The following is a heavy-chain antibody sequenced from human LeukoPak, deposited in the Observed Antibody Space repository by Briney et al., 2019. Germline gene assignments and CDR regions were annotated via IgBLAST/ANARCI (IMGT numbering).Heavy chain of an antibody. CDR1: GFTFSNYY. D-gene: IGHD5-24*01. Sequence: GGSLRLSCAASGFTFSNYYMSWIRQAPGKGLEWVSYISSSGSTIYYADSVKGRFTISRDNAKNSLYLQMNSLRAEDAAVYYCARVQRSSNWFDPWGQGTLVTVSS. CDR2: ISSSGSTI. J-gene: IGHJ5*02. CDR3: ARVQRSSNWFDP. V-gene: IGHV3-11*01.